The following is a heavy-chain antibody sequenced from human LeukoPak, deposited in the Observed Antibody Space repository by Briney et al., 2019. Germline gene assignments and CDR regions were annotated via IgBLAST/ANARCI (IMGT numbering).Heavy chain of an antibody. Sequence: GGSLRLSCAASGIIMSRYWMNWVRQAPGKGLEWVANIKEDGSEKYYVDSVKGRYTISRDNAKNSLYLQMNTLRAEDTAVYYCARWGFGRSGFDYWGQGILVTVSS. CDR2: IKEDGSEK. V-gene: IGHV3-7*03. CDR1: GIIMSRYW. CDR3: ARWGFGRSGFDY. J-gene: IGHJ4*02. D-gene: IGHD3-10*01.